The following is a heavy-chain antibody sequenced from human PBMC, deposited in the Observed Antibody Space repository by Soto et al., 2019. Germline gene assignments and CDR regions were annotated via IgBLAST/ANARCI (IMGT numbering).Heavy chain of an antibody. Sequence: SETLSLTCTVSGGSISIGDYYWSWIRQPPGKGLEWIGYIYYSGSTYYNPSLKSRVTISVDTSKNQFSLKLSSVTAADTAVYYCARENSPGIAAAGTVYWGQGTLVTVSS. CDR2: IYYSGST. CDR1: GGSISIGDYY. V-gene: IGHV4-30-4*01. D-gene: IGHD6-13*01. CDR3: ARENSPGIAAAGTVY. J-gene: IGHJ4*02.